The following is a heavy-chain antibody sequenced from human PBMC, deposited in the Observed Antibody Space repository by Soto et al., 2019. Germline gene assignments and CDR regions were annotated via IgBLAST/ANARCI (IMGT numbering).Heavy chain of an antibody. Sequence: EEQLLESGGGVVQRGGSLRLSCAASGFIFSNYAMTWVRQAPGKGLEWVSRISGRGGSTYYADSGKGRLTMSRDNSQNTLYLQMNSLSAEDTAIYYCARRAGGAVVWYYALWGRGTLVTV. CDR2: ISGRGGST. CDR1: GFIFSNYA. D-gene: IGHD2-21*01. J-gene: IGHJ2*01. CDR3: ARRAGGAVVWYYAL. V-gene: IGHV3-23*01.